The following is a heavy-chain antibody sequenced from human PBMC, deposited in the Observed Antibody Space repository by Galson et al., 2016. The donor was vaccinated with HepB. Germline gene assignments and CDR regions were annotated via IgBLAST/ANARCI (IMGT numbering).Heavy chain of an antibody. CDR1: GFTFSNYA. J-gene: IGHJ4*02. CDR2: ISGGGRNT. V-gene: IGHV3-23*01. D-gene: IGHD1-26*01. Sequence: SLRLSCAASGFTFSNYAMSWVRQVPGKRLEWVSAISGGGRNTYYADSVKGRFTISRDNSKNTLYFQMHSLRAEDTAIYYCAGGAGWESDYWGQGTLVTVSS. CDR3: AGGAGWESDY.